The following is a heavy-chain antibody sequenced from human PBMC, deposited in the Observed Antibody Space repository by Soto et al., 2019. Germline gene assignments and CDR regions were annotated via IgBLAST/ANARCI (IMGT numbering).Heavy chain of an antibody. CDR1: GGSISSYY. CDR2: IYYSGST. CDR3: ARDKTVDYGDYDYYYGMDV. V-gene: IGHV4-59*01. D-gene: IGHD4-17*01. Sequence: QVQLQESGPGLVKPSETLSLTCTVSGGSISSYYWSWIRQHPGKGLEWIGYIYYSGSTNYNPSLKSRVTISVDTSKNQFSLKLSSVTAADTAVYYCARDKTVDYGDYDYYYGMDVWGQGTTVTVSS. J-gene: IGHJ6*02.